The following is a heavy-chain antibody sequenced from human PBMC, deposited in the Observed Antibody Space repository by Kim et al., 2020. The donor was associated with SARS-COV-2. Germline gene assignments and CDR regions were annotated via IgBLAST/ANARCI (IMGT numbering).Heavy chain of an antibody. J-gene: IGHJ4*02. CDR3: TTGYSSACDGH. CDR1: GFTFSNAR. V-gene: IGHV3-15*07. Sequence: GGSLRLSCVVSGFTFSNARMNWVRQAPGKGLEWVGLIRKSGDGGTTDYAAPVKGRFTASRDDSKNTLYLQMNSLKIEDTAMYFCTTGYSSACDGHWGQGT. CDR2: IRKSGDGGTT. D-gene: IGHD6-19*01.